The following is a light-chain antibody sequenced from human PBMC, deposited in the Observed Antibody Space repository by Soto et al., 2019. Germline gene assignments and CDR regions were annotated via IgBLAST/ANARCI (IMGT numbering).Light chain of an antibody. J-gene: IGKJ3*01. CDR3: QQHYSTPFT. Sequence: DIVMTQSPDSLPVSLGERATINCKSSQSLLYSSRNKNHLTWYQHKPGQPPKLLIYWASTRESGVPDRFSGSGSGTDFTLTISSLQAEDVAVYFGQQHYSTPFTFGPGTTVEIK. CDR1: QSLLYSSRNKNH. V-gene: IGKV4-1*01. CDR2: WAS.